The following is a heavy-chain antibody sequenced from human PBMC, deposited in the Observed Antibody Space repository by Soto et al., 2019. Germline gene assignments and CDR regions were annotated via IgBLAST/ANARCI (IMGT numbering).Heavy chain of an antibody. Sequence: GASVKVSCKASGYTFTSYDINWVRQATGQGLEWMGWMNPNSGNTGYAQKLQGRVTMTRNTSISTAYMELSSLRSEDTAVYYCARAAAAIYYYYGMDVWGQGTTVTVSS. V-gene: IGHV1-8*01. D-gene: IGHD6-13*01. CDR2: MNPNSGNT. J-gene: IGHJ6*02. CDR3: ARAAAAIYYYYGMDV. CDR1: GYTFTSYD.